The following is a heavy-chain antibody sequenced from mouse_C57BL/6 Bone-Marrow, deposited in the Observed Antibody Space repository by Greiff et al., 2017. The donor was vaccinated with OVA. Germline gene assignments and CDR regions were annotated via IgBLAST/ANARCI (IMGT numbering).Heavy chain of an antibody. V-gene: IGHV2-2*01. Sequence: QVQLKESGPGLVQPSQSLSITCTVSGFSLTSYGVHWVRQSPGKGLEWLGVIWSGGSTDYNAAFISRLSISKDNSKSQVFFKMNSLQADDTAIYYCASRANWDEYFDVWGTGTTVTVSS. CDR2: IWSGGST. CDR3: ASRANWDEYFDV. D-gene: IGHD4-1*01. CDR1: GFSLTSYG. J-gene: IGHJ1*03.